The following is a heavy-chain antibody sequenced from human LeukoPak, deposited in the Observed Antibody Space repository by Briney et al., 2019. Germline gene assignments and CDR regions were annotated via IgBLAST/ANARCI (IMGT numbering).Heavy chain of an antibody. D-gene: IGHD6-13*01. CDR2: ISGTGGST. CDR1: GFTFSSYA. CDR3: TTRISAPDTRAY. J-gene: IGHJ4*02. V-gene: IGHV3-23*01. Sequence: GGSLRLSCAASGFTFSSYAMSWVRQAPGKGLECVSSISGTGGSTYYADSVKGRFTISRDNSKNTLYLQMNSLETEDTAVYYCTTRISAPDTRAYWGQGALVTVSS.